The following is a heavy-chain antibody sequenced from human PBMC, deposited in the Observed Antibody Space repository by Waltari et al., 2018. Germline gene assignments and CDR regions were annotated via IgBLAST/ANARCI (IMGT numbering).Heavy chain of an antibody. J-gene: IGHJ4*02. D-gene: IGHD4-17*01. Sequence: QVQLQESGPGLVKPSGTLSLTCAVSGGSISSSNWWSWVRQPPGKGVAWIGEIDHSGSTNYIPSLRSRVTISVDKSKNQFSLKLRSVTAADTAVYYCARVDYGDYDPFDYWGQGTLVTVSS. CDR2: IDHSGST. CDR3: ARVDYGDYDPFDY. V-gene: IGHV4-4*02. CDR1: GGSISSSNW.